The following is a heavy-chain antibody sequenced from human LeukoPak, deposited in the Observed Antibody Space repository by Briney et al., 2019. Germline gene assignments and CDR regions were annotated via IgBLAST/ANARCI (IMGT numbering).Heavy chain of an antibody. CDR1: GGSISSSSYY. J-gene: IGHJ6*03. V-gene: IGHV4-39*01. Sequence: SSETLSLTCTVSGGSISSSSYYWGWIRQPPGKGLEWIGSIYYSGSTYYNPSLKSRVTISVDTSKNQFSLKLSSVTAADTAAYYCASSDIYYMDVWGKGTTVTVSS. D-gene: IGHD3-9*01. CDR3: ASSDIYYMDV. CDR2: IYYSGST.